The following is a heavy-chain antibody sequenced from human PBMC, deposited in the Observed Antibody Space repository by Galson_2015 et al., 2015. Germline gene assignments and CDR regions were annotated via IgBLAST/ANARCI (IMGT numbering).Heavy chain of an antibody. Sequence: SVKVSCQASGYTFTSYAMHWVRQAPGQRGEWMGWINADNGNTEYSQKFQGRVTITRDTSASTVYMELSSLRSEDTAVYYCARGYSAYDFAFDTWGQGTMVTVSS. V-gene: IGHV1-3*01. CDR3: ARGYSAYDFAFDT. CDR2: INADNGNT. CDR1: GYTFTSYA. J-gene: IGHJ3*02. D-gene: IGHD5-12*01.